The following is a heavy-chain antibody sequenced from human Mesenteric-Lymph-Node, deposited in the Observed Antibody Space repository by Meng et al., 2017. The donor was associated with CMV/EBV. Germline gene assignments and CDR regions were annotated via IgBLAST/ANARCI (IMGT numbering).Heavy chain of an antibody. V-gene: IGHV3-23*03. J-gene: IGHJ4*02. CDR1: GFTFRSYA. Sequence: GESLKISCVASGFTFRSYAMSWVRQVPGKGLEWVSVIYSGGSTTYYGDSVKGRFTISRDDSKNTVYLQMNSLRTEDTAVYYCAKSGVIQLWDWGQGTLVTVSS. CDR2: IYSGGSTT. D-gene: IGHD5-18*01. CDR3: AKSGVIQLWD.